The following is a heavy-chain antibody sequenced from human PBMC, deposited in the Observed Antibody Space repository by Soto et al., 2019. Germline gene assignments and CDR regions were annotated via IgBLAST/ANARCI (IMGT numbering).Heavy chain of an antibody. J-gene: IGHJ2*01. CDR3: ATHVDLLSFPARRTFD. CDR1: GGSVSSGSYY. Sequence: LSLAFTVSGGSVSSGSYYWSWIRQPPGKGLEWIGYIYYSGSTNYNPSLKSRVTISVDTSKNQFSLKLSSVTAADTAVYYCATHVDLLSFPARRTFD. D-gene: IGHD2-15*01. CDR2: IYYSGST. V-gene: IGHV4-61*01.